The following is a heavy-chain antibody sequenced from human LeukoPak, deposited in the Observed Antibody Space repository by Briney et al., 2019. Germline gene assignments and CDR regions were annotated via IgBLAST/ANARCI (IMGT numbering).Heavy chain of an antibody. CDR3: ARTLGDYDNTWDYYFDY. CDR1: GGSISGYY. Sequence: SETLSLTCTVSGGSISGYYWNWFRQPPGKGLEWIGHVHYTGSIIYNPSLESRVTISVYRSQNRLSLKLSSVTAADTAVYYCARTLGDYDNTWDYYFDYWGQGTLVTVSS. D-gene: IGHD4-17*01. CDR2: VHYTGSI. J-gene: IGHJ4*02. V-gene: IGHV4-59*01.